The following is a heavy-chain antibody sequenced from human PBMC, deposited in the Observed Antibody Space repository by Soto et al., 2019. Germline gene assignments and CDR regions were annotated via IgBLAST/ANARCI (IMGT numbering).Heavy chain of an antibody. J-gene: IGHJ4*02. CDR3: ARHGNGDDY. CDR1: GYTFTSYG. CDR2: IRAYNNST. D-gene: IGHD2-8*01. V-gene: IGHV1-18*01. Sequence: QVQLVQSGAEVKKPGASVKVSCKASGYTFTSYGVNWVRQAPGQGLEWMGWIRAYNNSTNYAQKLQGSVTMTTDTSTNTAYMELSSLISDDTAVYYCARHGNGDDYWGQGTLVTVSS.